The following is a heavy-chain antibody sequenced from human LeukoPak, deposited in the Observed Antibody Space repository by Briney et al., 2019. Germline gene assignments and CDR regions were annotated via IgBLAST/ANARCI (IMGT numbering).Heavy chain of an antibody. Sequence: ASVKVSCKASGNTFTNSNIHWVRQAPGEGLEWMGIINTGAGGTNYAQKFQGRVTMSRDTSTSTAYLELSSLRSEDTAVYYCAGVGFFGNWFDPWGQGTLVSVSS. J-gene: IGHJ5*02. V-gene: IGHV1-46*01. D-gene: IGHD3-3*01. CDR1: GNTFTNSN. CDR3: AGVGFFGNWFDP. CDR2: INTGAGGT.